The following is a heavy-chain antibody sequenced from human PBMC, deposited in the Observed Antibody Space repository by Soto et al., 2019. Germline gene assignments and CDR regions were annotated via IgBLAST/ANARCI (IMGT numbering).Heavy chain of an antibody. V-gene: IGHV5-51*01. CDR3: ARRRYYDSSGYYSDYFDY. D-gene: IGHD3-22*01. J-gene: IGHJ4*02. CDR2: IYPGDSDT. CDR1: GYSFTSYW. Sequence: GESLKTSCKGSGYSFTSYWIGWVRQMPGKGLEWMGIIYPGDSDTRYSPSFQGQVTISADKSISTAYLQWSSLKASDTAMYYCARRRYYDSSGYYSDYFDYWGQGTLVTVSS.